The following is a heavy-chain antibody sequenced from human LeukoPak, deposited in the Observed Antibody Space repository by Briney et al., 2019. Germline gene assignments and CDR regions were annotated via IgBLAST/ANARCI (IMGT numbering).Heavy chain of an antibody. J-gene: IGHJ4*02. CDR2: IYPGDSDT. CDR3: ARPHSTNYDFWSGYSGEYYFDY. D-gene: IGHD3-3*01. V-gene: IGHV5-51*01. Sequence: GESLKISCKGSGYSFTSYWIGWVRQMPGKGLEWMGIIYPGDSDTRYSPSFQGQVTISADKSISTAYLQWSSLKASDTAMYYCARPHSTNYDFWSGYSGEYYFDYWGQGTLVTVSS. CDR1: GYSFTSYW.